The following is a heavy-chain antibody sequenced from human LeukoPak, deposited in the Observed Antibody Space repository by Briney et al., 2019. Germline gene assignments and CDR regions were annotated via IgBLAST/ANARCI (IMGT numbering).Heavy chain of an antibody. CDR1: GLTFRNYA. V-gene: IGHV3-23*01. D-gene: IGHD2-15*01. J-gene: IGHJ4*02. CDR2: ICANDGNT. CDR3: AKGSGSSCYSPCDY. Sequence: GGSLRLSCADSGLTFRNYAMSWVRQAPGKGLEWVSVICANDGNTYYADAVKGRFTISRDNSKDTLYLQMDSLRAEDTAVYYCAKGSGSSCYSPCDYWGQGILVTVSS.